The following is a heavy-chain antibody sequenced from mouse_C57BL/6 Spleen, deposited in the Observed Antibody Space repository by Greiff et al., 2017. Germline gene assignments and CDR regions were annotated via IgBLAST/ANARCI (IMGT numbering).Heavy chain of an antibody. V-gene: IGHV3-6*01. CDR2: IRYDGSN. D-gene: IGHD4-1*01. CDR3: AKLGPYYFDD. Sequence: EVKLVQSGPGLVNPSPSLSLTCSVPGSSITSGYYWNWIRQFPGNQLAWMGVIRYDGSNNYTPSLQNRISITRDPSTNQFFLNLNSVTTEDTATYDCAKLGPYYFDDWGQGTTRTFAT. CDR1: GSSITSGYY. J-gene: IGHJ2*01.